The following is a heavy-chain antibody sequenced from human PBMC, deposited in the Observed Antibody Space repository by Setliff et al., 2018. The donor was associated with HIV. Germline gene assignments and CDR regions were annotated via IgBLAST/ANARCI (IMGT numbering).Heavy chain of an antibody. D-gene: IGHD6-13*01. CDR3: ARGPPGKIEAAGRGSYYMDV. CDR1: GGSFSDYS. J-gene: IGHJ6*03. V-gene: IGHV4-34*01. Sequence: PSETLSLTCAVYGGSFSDYSWTWIRRPPGKGLEWIGEIHHSGRTDYNPSLTSRVTMSVDSSKNQFSLRLSSVAAADTAVYYCARGPPGKIEAAGRGSYYMDVWGKGTTVTVS. CDR2: IHHSGRT.